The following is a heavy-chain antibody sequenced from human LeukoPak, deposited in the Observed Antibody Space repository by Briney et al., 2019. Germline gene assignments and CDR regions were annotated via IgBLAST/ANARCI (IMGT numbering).Heavy chain of an antibody. CDR2: IYYSGTT. Sequence: SERMSLACAVYGGSFSGYYWGWIRQPAGKVLEWIGYIYYSGTTYYNPSLKSRTIISVDTSKNQFSLKLRSVTAADTAVYHCARNRYYYGSRNYGVPNWFDPWGQGTLVTVSS. V-gene: IGHV4-34*11. CDR1: GGSFSGYY. D-gene: IGHD3-10*01. J-gene: IGHJ5*02. CDR3: ARNRYYYGSRNYGVPNWFDP.